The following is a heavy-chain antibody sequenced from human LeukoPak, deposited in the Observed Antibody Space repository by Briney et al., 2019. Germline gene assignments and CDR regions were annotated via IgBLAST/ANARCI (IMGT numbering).Heavy chain of an antibody. V-gene: IGHV1-2*02. Sequence: ASVKVSCKASGYTFTGYYMHWVRQAPGQGLEWMGWINPNSGGTNYAQKFQGRVTMTGDTSISTAYMELSRLRSDDTAVYYCARAEGSGSYYIFDWGQGTLVTVSS. CDR2: INPNSGGT. D-gene: IGHD3-10*01. J-gene: IGHJ4*02. CDR3: ARAEGSGSYYIFD. CDR1: GYTFTGYY.